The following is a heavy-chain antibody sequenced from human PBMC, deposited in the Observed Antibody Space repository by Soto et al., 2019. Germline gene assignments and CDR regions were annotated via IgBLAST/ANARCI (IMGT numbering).Heavy chain of an antibody. V-gene: IGHV4-31*03. J-gene: IGHJ6*02. CDR3: AREEVPQWFNRGYYGVDV. CDR2: ISYSGST. D-gene: IGHD7-27*01. Sequence: QVQLQESGPGLVQPSQTLSLACTVSGGSITTVGNYWSWIRQFPGKGLEWIGHISYSGSTNSNSSLKSRVTISVDTSKNQLSLSLKSVTAADTAVYYCAREEVPQWFNRGYYGVDVWGQGTTVTVSS. CDR1: GGSITTVGNY.